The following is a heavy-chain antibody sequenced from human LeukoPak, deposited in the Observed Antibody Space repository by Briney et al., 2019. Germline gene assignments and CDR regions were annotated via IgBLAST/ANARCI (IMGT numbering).Heavy chain of an antibody. D-gene: IGHD6-13*01. J-gene: IGHJ4*02. Sequence: GGSLGLSCAASGFTFSSYAMSWVRQAPGKGLEWVSAISGSGGSTYYADSVKGRFTISRDNSKNTLYLQMNSLRAEDTAVYYCAKVPRIAAAPGWYFDYWGQGTLVTVSS. CDR1: GFTFSSYA. CDR3: AKVPRIAAAPGWYFDY. V-gene: IGHV3-23*01. CDR2: ISGSGGST.